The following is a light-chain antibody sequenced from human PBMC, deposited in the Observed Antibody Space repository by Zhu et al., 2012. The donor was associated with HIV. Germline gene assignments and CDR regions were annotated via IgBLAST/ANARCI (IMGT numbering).Light chain of an antibody. CDR3: QHLTLYPT. J-gene: IGKJ4*01. CDR1: QGISNH. V-gene: IGKV1-9*01. Sequence: DIHLTQSPSFLSASVGDRVTITCRASQGISNHLAWYHQKAGKAPKLLIYGASIVQTGVPSRFSGSGSGTEFTLTISSLQPEDFATYFCQHLTLYPTFGGGSKVEIK. CDR2: GAS.